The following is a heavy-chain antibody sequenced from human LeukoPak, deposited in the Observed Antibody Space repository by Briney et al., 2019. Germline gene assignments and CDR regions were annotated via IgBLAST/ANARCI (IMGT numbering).Heavy chain of an antibody. V-gene: IGHV4-31*03. Sequence: SETLSLTCTVSGGSISSGGYYWSWIRQHPGKGLEWIGYIYYSGSTYYNPSLKSRVTISVDTSKNQFSLKLSSVTAADTAVYYCARDYSSGWYPGWYFDLWGRGTLVTVSS. CDR3: ARDYSSGWYPGWYFDL. D-gene: IGHD6-19*01. J-gene: IGHJ2*01. CDR1: GGSISSGGYY. CDR2: IYYSGST.